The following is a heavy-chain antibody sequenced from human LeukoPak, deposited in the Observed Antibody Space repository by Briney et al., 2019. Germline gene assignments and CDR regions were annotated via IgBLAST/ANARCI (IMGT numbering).Heavy chain of an antibody. D-gene: IGHD1-26*01. CDR2: IYPGDSHT. CDR1: GYSFTSYW. Sequence: GESLKISCKGSGYSFTSYWIGWVRQMPGKGLEWVGIIYPGDSHTRYSPSFQGQVTISADKSIRTAYLQWSSLKASDTAMYYCARPSGSYQYYFDYWGQGTLVTVSS. J-gene: IGHJ4*02. V-gene: IGHV5-51*01. CDR3: ARPSGSYQYYFDY.